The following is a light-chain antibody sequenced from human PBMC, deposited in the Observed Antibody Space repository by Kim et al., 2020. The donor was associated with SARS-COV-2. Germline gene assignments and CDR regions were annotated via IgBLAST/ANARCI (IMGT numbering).Light chain of an antibody. Sequence: EIVMTQSPATLSVSPGESATLSCRASQSVSSDLAWYQQKPGQAPRLLIYDASTRATGIPARFSGSGSGTEFTLTISSLRSEDIAVYFCQQCNNWPPLTFGGGTKMDIK. CDR2: DAS. CDR3: QQCNNWPPLT. CDR1: QSVSSD. J-gene: IGKJ4*01. V-gene: IGKV3-15*01.